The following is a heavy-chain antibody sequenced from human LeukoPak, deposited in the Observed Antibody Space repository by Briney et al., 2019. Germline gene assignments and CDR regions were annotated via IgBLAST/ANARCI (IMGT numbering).Heavy chain of an antibody. CDR2: ITGGAGST. D-gene: IGHD5-18*01. CDR1: GFTFSSYA. V-gene: IGHV3-23*01. CDR3: ARIRVYSYSY. J-gene: IGHJ4*02. Sequence: GGSLRLSCAASGFTFSSYAMTWVRQAPWKGLEWVSTITGGAGSTYYADSLKGRFTISRDNSKNTVYLQMNSLRAEDTAVYYCARIRVYSYSYWGQGSLVTVSS.